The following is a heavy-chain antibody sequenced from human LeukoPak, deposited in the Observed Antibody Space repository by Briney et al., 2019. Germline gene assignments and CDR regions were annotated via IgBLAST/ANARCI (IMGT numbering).Heavy chain of an antibody. CDR1: GYSSGYY. D-gene: IGHD6-13*01. J-gene: IGHJ4*02. CDR3: ARDGSISSWAIDY. V-gene: IGHV4-38-2*02. CDR2: IWHSGST. Sequence: PSETLSLTCAVFGYSSGYYWGWIRQPPGKGLEWIGSIWHSGSTYYNPSLKSRVTISLDTSKNQFSLKLTSVTAADTAVYYCARDGSISSWAIDYWGQGTLVTVSS.